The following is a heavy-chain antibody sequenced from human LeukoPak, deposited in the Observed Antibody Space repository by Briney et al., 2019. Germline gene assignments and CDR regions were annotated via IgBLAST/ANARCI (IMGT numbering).Heavy chain of an antibody. D-gene: IGHD4-17*01. Sequence: GRSLRLSCAASGFTFSSYAMYWVRQAPGKGLEWVAVISYDGSNKYYADSVKGRFTISRDNSKNTLYLQMNSLRAEDTAVYYCARGGRTTWHGMDVWGQGTTVTVSS. V-gene: IGHV3-30-3*01. CDR2: ISYDGSNK. CDR1: GFTFSSYA. CDR3: ARGGRTTWHGMDV. J-gene: IGHJ6*02.